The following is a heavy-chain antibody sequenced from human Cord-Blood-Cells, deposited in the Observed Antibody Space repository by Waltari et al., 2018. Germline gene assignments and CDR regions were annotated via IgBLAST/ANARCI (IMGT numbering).Heavy chain of an antibody. V-gene: IGHV4-39*01. CDR3: ARQRLGRGYYYYYGMDV. CDR1: GGSISSSSYY. Sequence: QLQLQESGPGLVKPSETLSLTCTVSGGSISSSSYYWGWIRQPPGKGLEWLGSIYYSGSTYYTPSLKSRVTISVDTSKNQFSLKLSSVTAADTAVYYCARQRLGRGYYYYYGMDVWGQGTTVTVSS. D-gene: IGHD6-19*01. CDR2: IYYSGST. J-gene: IGHJ6*02.